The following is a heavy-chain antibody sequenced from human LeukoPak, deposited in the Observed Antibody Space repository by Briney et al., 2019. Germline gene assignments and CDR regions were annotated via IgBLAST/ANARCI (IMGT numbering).Heavy chain of an antibody. V-gene: IGHV1-2*02. CDR1: GYTFTGYH. D-gene: IGHD3-22*01. CDR2: INPNSGGT. Sequence: ASVKVSCKASGYTFTGYHMHWVRQAPGQGLEWMGWINPNSGGTNYAQKFQGRVTMTRDTSISTAYMELSRLRSDDTAVYYCARDPYYYDSSGYYQFGPWGQGTLVTVSS. CDR3: ARDPYYYDSSGYYQFGP. J-gene: IGHJ5*02.